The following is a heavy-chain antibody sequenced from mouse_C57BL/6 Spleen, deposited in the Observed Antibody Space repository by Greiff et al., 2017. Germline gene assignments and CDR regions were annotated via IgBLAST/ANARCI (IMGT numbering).Heavy chain of an antibody. D-gene: IGHD1-1*01. Sequence: VQLQQSGAELVRPGTSVKVSCKASGYAFTNYLIEWVKQRPGQGLEWIGVINPGSGGTNYNEKFKGKATLTADKSSSTAYMQLSSLTSEDSAVYFCARSDYYGSSLGWFAYWGQGTLVTVSA. CDR1: GYAFTNYL. V-gene: IGHV1-54*01. CDR3: ARSDYYGSSLGWFAY. CDR2: INPGSGGT. J-gene: IGHJ3*01.